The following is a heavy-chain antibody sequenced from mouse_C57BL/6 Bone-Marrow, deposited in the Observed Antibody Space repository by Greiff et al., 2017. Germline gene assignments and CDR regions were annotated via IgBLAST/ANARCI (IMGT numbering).Heavy chain of an antibody. V-gene: IGHV1-55*01. CDR1: GYTFTSYW. Sequence: VQLQQPGAELVKPGASVKMSCKASGYTFTSYWITWVKQRPGQGLEWIGDIYPGSGSTNYNEKFKSKATLTVDTSSSTAYMQLSSLTSEDSAVEYCARYYYDYDGFAYWGQGTLVTVSA. CDR2: IYPGSGST. J-gene: IGHJ3*01. CDR3: ARYYYDYDGFAY. D-gene: IGHD2-4*01.